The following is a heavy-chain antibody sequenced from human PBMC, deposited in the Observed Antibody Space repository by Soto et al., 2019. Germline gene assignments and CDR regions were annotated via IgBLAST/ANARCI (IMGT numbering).Heavy chain of an antibody. CDR2: IIPIIGII. V-gene: IGHV1-69*08. Sequence: QVQLVQSGAEVKKPGSSVKVSCKASGGTFSTYTITWVRQAPGQGLEWMGRIIPIIGIINYAQKFQGRVTISAHKYTGTGYRDLTGLGSDDTAVYYCAGDPDSHYNDSHASSYPWGQGTLVTVSS. D-gene: IGHD4-4*01. CDR1: GGTFSTYT. J-gene: IGHJ5*02. CDR3: AGDPDSHYNDSHASSYP.